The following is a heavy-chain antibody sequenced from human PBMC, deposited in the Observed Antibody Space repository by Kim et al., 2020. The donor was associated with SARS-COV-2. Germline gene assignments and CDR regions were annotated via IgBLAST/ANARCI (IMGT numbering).Heavy chain of an antibody. V-gene: IGHV3-30*18. D-gene: IGHD3-3*01. CDR3: AKEGGFGFLEWLEYYFD. CDR2: ISYDGSNK. J-gene: IGHJ4*01. Sequence: GGSLRLSCAASGFTFSSYGMHWVRQAPGKGLEWVAVISYDGSNKYYADSVKGRFTISRDNSKNTLYLQMNSLRAEDTAVYYCAKEGGFGFLEWLEYYFD. CDR1: GFTFSSYG.